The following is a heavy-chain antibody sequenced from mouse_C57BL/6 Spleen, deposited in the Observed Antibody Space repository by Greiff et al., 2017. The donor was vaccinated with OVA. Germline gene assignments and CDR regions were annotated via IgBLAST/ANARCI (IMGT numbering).Heavy chain of an antibody. D-gene: IGHD2-4*01. J-gene: IGHJ2*01. V-gene: IGHV1-15*01. CDR3: TRWSGYDYDGY. CDR2: IDPETGGT. CDR1: GYTFTDYE. Sequence: QVQLKQSGAELVRPGASVTLSCKASGYTFTDYEMHWVKQTPVHGLEWIGAIDPETGGTAYNQKFKGKAILTADKSSSTAYMELRSLTSEDSAVYYCTRWSGYDYDGYWGQGTTLTVSS.